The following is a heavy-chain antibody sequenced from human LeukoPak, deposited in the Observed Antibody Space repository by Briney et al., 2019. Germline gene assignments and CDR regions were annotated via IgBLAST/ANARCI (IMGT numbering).Heavy chain of an antibody. J-gene: IGHJ4*02. Sequence: GSLSLSCAASGFTFSSYAMSWVRQAPGKGLGWVSAISGSGGSTYYADSVKGRFTISRDNSKNTLYLQMDSLKTEDTAVYYCARSPLGIAPFDYWGQGTLVTVSS. CDR1: GFTFSSYA. D-gene: IGHD7-27*01. V-gene: IGHV3-23*01. CDR2: ISGSGGST. CDR3: ARSPLGIAPFDY.